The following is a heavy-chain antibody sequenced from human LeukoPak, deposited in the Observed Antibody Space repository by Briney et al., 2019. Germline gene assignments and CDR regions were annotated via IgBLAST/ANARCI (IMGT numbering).Heavy chain of an antibody. CDR2: IYTSGST. CDR1: GNSISSGDNY. Sequence: SETLSLTCTVSGNSISSGDNYWSWIRQPAGKGLEWIGRIYTSGSTNYNPSLKSRVTISGDTSKNQFSLRLSSVTAADTAVYYCARSSRIAAAGNFDYWGQGTLVTVSS. V-gene: IGHV4-61*02. D-gene: IGHD6-13*01. CDR3: ARSSRIAAAGNFDY. J-gene: IGHJ4*02.